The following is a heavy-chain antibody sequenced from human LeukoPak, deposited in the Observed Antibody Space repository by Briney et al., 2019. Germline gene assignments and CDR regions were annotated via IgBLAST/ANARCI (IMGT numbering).Heavy chain of an antibody. D-gene: IGHD6-13*01. J-gene: IGHJ3*02. CDR2: ISWNSGSI. CDR3: AKDPRSSTRSFDAFDI. V-gene: IGHV3-9*01. CDR1: GFTFDDYA. Sequence: PGGSLRLSCAASGFTFDDYAMHWVRQAPGKGLEWVSGISWNSGSIGYADSVKGRFTISRDNAKNSLYLQMNSLRAEDTALYYCAKDPRSSTRSFDAFDIWGQGTMVTVSS.